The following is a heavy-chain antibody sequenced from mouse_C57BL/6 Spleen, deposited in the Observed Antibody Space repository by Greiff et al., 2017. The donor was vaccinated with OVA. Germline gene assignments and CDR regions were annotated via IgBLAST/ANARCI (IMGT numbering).Heavy chain of an antibody. D-gene: IGHD2-5*01. CDR1: GFTFSSYA. J-gene: IGHJ4*01. CDR2: ISDGGSYT. CDR3: ARDVVTGYGYAMDY. V-gene: IGHV5-4*01. Sequence: EVKLMESGGGLVKPGGSLKLSCAASGFTFSSYAMSWVRQTPEKRLEWVATISDGGSYTYYPDNVKGRFTISRDNAKNNLYLQMSHLKSEDTAMYYCARDVVTGYGYAMDYWGQGTSVTVSS.